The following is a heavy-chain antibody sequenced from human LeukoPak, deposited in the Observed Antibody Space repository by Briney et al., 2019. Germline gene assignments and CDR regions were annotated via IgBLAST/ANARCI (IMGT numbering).Heavy chain of an antibody. CDR2: ISGSGGST. CDR3: AKSYGSCYCFDY. CDR1: GFTFSSYA. D-gene: IGHD2-15*01. V-gene: IGHV3-23*01. Sequence: GGSLRLSCAASGFTFSSYAMSWVRQAPGKGLEWVSAISGSGGSTYYADSVKGRFTISRDNSKNTLYLQMNSLRAEDTAIYYCAKSYGSCYCFDYWGQGTPVTVSS. J-gene: IGHJ4*02.